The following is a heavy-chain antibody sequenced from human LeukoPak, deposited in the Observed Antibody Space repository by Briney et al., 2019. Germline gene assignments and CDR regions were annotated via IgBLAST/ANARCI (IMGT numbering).Heavy chain of an antibody. CDR3: AKDAGLLWHPPEHRD. D-gene: IGHD2/OR15-2a*01. V-gene: IGHV3-23*01. CDR2: ISGSGGST. Sequence: GGSLRLSCAASGFTFSSYAMSWVRQAPGKGLEWVSAISGSGGSTYYADSVKGRFTISRDNSKNTLHLQMNSLRAEDTAVYYCAKDAGLLWHPPEHRDWGQGTLVTVSS. CDR1: GFTFSSYA. J-gene: IGHJ4*02.